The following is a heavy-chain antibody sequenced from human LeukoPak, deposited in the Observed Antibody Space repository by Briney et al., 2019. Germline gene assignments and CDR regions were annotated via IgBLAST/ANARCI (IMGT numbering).Heavy chain of an antibody. Sequence: GGSLRLSCAVSGFTFSTYRMNWVRQAPGMGLEWVSYISSSSSITYYADSVKGRFTISRDNSTNTLYLRMSSLRVEDTAVYYCVKDRWADYYGSGTYFDSWGQGTLDTVSS. CDR1: GFTFSTYR. D-gene: IGHD3-10*01. J-gene: IGHJ4*02. CDR3: VKDRWADYYGSGTYFDS. V-gene: IGHV3-48*01. CDR2: ISSSSSIT.